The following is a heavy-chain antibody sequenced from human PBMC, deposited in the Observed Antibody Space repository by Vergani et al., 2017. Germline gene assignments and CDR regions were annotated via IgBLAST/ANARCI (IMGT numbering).Heavy chain of an antibody. CDR1: GFTFNEYW. J-gene: IGHJ5*02. CDR2: MNGDGDTI. D-gene: IGHD3-3*01. CDR3: ARARKXRFGVVWENWFDP. Sequence: EVELVESGGGLVQPGGSLRRSCAASGFTFNEYWMHWARQVPGKGLVWVSGMNGDGDTISYADSVKGRFTISRDNAKNTLFLQMNSLRAEDTAVYYCARARKXRFGVVWENWFDPWGQGTLVTVSS. V-gene: IGHV3-74*01.